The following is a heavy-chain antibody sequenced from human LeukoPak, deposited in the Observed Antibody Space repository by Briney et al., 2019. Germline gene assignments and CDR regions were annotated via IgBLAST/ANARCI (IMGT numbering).Heavy chain of an antibody. D-gene: IGHD6-13*01. CDR3: AREDRGYSYYYGMDV. J-gene: IGHJ6*02. V-gene: IGHV1-18*01. Sequence: GASVKVSCKASGYTFTSYGISWVRQAPGQGLEWMGWISAYNGNTNYAQKLQGRVTMTTDTSTSTAYMELRSLRSDDTAVYYCAREDRGYSYYYGMDVWGQGTTVTVSS. CDR1: GYTFTSYG. CDR2: ISAYNGNT.